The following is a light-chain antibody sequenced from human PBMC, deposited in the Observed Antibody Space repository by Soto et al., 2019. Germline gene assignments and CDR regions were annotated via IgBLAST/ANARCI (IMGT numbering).Light chain of an antibody. CDR1: QSISSNY. CDR2: GAS. J-gene: IGKJ3*01. CDR3: QRYGSLPLA. Sequence: EIVLTQSPGTLSLSPGERATLSCRASQSISSNYLAWYQQKPGQAPRLLIYGASSRATGIADRFSGSGSGTDFTLTISRLEPEDFAVYYCQRYGSLPLAFGPGTKVDIK. V-gene: IGKV3-20*01.